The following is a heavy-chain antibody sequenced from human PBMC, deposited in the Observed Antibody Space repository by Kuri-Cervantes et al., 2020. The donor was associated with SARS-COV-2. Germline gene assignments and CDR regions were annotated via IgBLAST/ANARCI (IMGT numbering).Heavy chain of an antibody. CDR3: ARDLGTIQGRDY. V-gene: IGHV3-66*02. J-gene: IGHJ4*02. Sequence: GGSLRLSSAASGFTVSSNYMSWVRQAPGKGLEWVSVIYSGGSTYYADSVKGRFTISRDNSKNTLYLQMNSLRAEDTAVYYCARDLGTIQGRDYWGQGTLVTVSS. D-gene: IGHD1-1*01. CDR1: GFTVSSNY. CDR2: IYSGGST.